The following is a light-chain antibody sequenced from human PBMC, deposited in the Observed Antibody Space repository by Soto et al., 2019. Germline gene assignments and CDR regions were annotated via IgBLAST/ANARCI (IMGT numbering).Light chain of an antibody. V-gene: IGKV1-33*01. Sequence: DTQMTHSPSSLSASVGDRVTITCQASRDISNFLNWYQQKPGNAPKVLIYAASNLAAGVPSRFSGSGYGTDFTFTISSLQPEDVATYYCQHYDDLPSMAFGQGTRLEIK. J-gene: IGKJ5*01. CDR2: AAS. CDR1: RDISNF. CDR3: QHYDDLPSMA.